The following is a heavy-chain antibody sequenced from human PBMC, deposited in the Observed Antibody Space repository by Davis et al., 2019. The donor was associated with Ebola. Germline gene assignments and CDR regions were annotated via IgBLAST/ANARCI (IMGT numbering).Heavy chain of an antibody. J-gene: IGHJ4*02. CDR3: SCYSISNDY. Sequence: GGSLRLSCSASGFTFSGSAMHWVRQASGKGLEWVGRIRSKANSYATAYAASVKGRFTISRDDSKNTAYLQMNSLKTEDTAVYYCSCYSISNDYWGQGTLVTVSS. CDR1: GFTFSGSA. D-gene: IGHD2-15*01. CDR2: IRSKANSYAT. V-gene: IGHV3-73*01.